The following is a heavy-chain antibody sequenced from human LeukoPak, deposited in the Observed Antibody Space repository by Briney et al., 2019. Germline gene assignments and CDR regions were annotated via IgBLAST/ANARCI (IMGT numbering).Heavy chain of an antibody. J-gene: IGHJ4*02. V-gene: IGHV1-18*01. Sequence: EASVKVSCKASGYTFTSYGISWVRQAPGQGLEWMGWISAYNGNTNYAQKLQGRVTMTADTSTSTAYMELRSLRSDDTAVYYCARTDYGDSSDYWGQGTLVTVSS. D-gene: IGHD4-17*01. CDR2: ISAYNGNT. CDR1: GYTFTSYG. CDR3: ARTDYGDSSDY.